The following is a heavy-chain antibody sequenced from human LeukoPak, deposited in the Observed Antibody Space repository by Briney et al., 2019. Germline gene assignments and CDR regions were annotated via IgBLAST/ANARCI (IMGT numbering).Heavy chain of an antibody. CDR3: ARGPDYSSGYRDFDY. J-gene: IGHJ4*02. Sequence: SETLSLTCAVYGGSFSGYYWSWIRQPPGKRLEWIGEINHSGSTNYNPSLKSRVTISVDTSKNQFSLKLSSVTAADTAVYYCARGPDYSSGYRDFDYWGQGTLVTVSA. D-gene: IGHD3-22*01. CDR1: GGSFSGYY. CDR2: INHSGST. V-gene: IGHV4-34*01.